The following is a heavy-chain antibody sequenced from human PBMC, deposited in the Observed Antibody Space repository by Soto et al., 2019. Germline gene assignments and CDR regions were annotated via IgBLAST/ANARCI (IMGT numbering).Heavy chain of an antibody. Sequence: QLQLQESGSGLVKPSQTLSLTCAVSGGSISSGGYSWSWIRQPPGKGLEWIGYIYHSGSTYYNPSLKSRVTISVDRSKNQFSLKLSSVTAADTAVYYCASYYCSGGSCPDAFDIWGQGTMVTVSS. V-gene: IGHV4-30-2*01. CDR1: GGSISSGGYS. CDR3: ASYYCSGGSCPDAFDI. J-gene: IGHJ3*02. CDR2: IYHSGST. D-gene: IGHD2-15*01.